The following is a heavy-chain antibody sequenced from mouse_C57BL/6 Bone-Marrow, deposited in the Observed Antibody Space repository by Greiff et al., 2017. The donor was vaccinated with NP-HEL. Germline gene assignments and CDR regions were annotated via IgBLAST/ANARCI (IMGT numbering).Heavy chain of an antibody. CDR2: IHPNSGST. J-gene: IGHJ3*01. CDR3: AYYYGSSPFAY. CDR1: GYTFTSYW. V-gene: IGHV1-64*01. Sequence: VQLHQSGAELVKPGASVKLSCKASGYTFTSYWMHWVKQRPGQGLEWIGMIHPNSGSTNYNEKFKSKATLTVDKSSSTAYMQLSSLTSEDSAVYYCAYYYGSSPFAYWGQGTLVTVSA. D-gene: IGHD1-1*01.